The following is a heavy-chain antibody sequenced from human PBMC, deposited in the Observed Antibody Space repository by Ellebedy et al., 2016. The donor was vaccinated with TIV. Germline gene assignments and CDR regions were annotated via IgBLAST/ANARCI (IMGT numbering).Heavy chain of an antibody. CDR2: IYPGDSDT. J-gene: IGHJ4*02. CDR1: GYSFTTYW. D-gene: IGHD4-23*01. Sequence: GESLKISXEGSGYSFTTYWIAWVRQMPGKGLEWMGIIYPGDSDTAYNPSFQGQVTISADKSISTAYLQWSSLKASDTAMYYCARPAREYGGNYAGYWGQGTLVTVSS. V-gene: IGHV5-51*01. CDR3: ARPAREYGGNYAGY.